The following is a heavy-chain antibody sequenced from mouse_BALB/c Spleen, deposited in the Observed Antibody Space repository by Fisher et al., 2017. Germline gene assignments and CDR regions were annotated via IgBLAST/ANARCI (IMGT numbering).Heavy chain of an antibody. Sequence: KFKGKATLTVDKSSSTAYMQLSSLTSEDSAVYFCARRSSGPYYAMDYWGQGTSVTVS. D-gene: IGHD3-1*01. J-gene: IGHJ4*01. CDR3: ARRSSGPYYAMDY. V-gene: IGHV1-69*02.